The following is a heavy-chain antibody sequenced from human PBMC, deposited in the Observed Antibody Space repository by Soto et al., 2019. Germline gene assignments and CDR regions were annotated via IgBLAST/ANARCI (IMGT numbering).Heavy chain of an antibody. J-gene: IGHJ6*02. V-gene: IGHV3-15*01. CDR2: IKSKTDGGTT. Sequence: PGGSLRLSCAASGFTFSNAWMSWVRQAPGKGLEWVGRIKSKTDGGTTDYAAPVKGRFTISRDDSKNTLYLQMNSLKTEDTAVYYCTTGSIGGYDLHGMDVWGQGTTVTVSS. D-gene: IGHD5-12*01. CDR1: GFTFSNAW. CDR3: TTGSIGGYDLHGMDV.